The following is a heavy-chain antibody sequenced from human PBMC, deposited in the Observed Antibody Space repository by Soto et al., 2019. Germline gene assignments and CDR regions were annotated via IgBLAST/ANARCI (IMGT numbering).Heavy chain of an antibody. CDR3: AKEMDDIFYGMDV. Sequence: PGGSLRLSCAASGFTFSSYGMHWVRQAPGKGLEWVAVISYDGSNKYYADSVKGRFTISRDSSKNTLYLQMNSLRAEDTAVYYCAKEMDDIFYGMDVWGQGTTVTVSS. J-gene: IGHJ6*02. D-gene: IGHD3-9*01. CDR1: GFTFSSYG. CDR2: ISYDGSNK. V-gene: IGHV3-30*18.